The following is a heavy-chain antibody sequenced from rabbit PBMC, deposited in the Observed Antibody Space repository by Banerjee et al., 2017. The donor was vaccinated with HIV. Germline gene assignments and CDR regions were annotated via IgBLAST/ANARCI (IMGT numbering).Heavy chain of an antibody. D-gene: IGHD4-1*01. Sequence: LVGSGGGLVQPGGSLTLSCKASGFDFNSYKMGWVRQAPGKGLEWIGYTDPFFGTTYYASWVPGRFTISRTSTTVDLKMTSLTAADTATYFCARDGSGWGANFNLWGPGTL. V-gene: IGHV1S21*01. CDR3: ARDGSGWGANFNL. J-gene: IGHJ4*01. CDR2: TDPFFGTT. CDR1: GFDFNSYK.